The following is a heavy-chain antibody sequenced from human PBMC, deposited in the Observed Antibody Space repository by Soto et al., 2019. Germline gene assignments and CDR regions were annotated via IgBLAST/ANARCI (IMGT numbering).Heavy chain of an antibody. D-gene: IGHD2-2*01. J-gene: IGHJ5*02. V-gene: IGHV4-59*01. Sequence: LSLTCTVSGGSISSYYWSWIRQPPGKGLEWIGYIYYSGSTNYNPSLKSRVTISVDTSKNQFSLKLSSVTAADTAVYYCARGRGYCSSTSCYKSYNWFDPWGQGTLVTVSS. CDR2: IYYSGST. CDR1: GGSISSYY. CDR3: ARGRGYCSSTSCYKSYNWFDP.